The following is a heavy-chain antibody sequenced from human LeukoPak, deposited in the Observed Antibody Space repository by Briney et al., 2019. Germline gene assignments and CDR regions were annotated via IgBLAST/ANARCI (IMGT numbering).Heavy chain of an antibody. Sequence: GGSLRLSCAASGFTFSSYGMHWVRQAPGKGLEWVAVISYDGSNKYYADSVKGRFTISRDNSKNTLYLQMSSLRAEDTAVYYCARTGDFDYWGQGTLVTVSS. CDR3: ARTGDFDY. D-gene: IGHD7-27*01. J-gene: IGHJ4*02. CDR2: ISYDGSNK. CDR1: GFTFSSYG. V-gene: IGHV3-30*03.